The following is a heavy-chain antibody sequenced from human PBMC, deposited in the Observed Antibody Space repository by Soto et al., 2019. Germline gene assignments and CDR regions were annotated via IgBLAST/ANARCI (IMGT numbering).Heavy chain of an antibody. CDR3: ARGWGGFGELPEIFDY. D-gene: IGHD3-10*01. V-gene: IGHV3-48*01. J-gene: IGHJ4*02. Sequence: EVQLVESGGGLVQPGGSLRLSCAASGFTFSSYSMNWVRQAPGKGLEWVSYISSSSSTIYYADSVKGRVTISRDNAKNSLYLHMNSLRAEDTAVYYCARGWGGFGELPEIFDYWGQGTLVTVSS. CDR2: ISSSSSTI. CDR1: GFTFSSYS.